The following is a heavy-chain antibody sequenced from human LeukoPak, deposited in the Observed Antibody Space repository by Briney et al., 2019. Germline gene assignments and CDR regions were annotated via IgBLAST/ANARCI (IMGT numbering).Heavy chain of an antibody. J-gene: IGHJ4*02. D-gene: IGHD6-19*01. CDR3: ARESDSSGWYDY. V-gene: IGHV3-43*02. CDR2: INGDGGST. CDR1: GFNFDDYA. Sequence: VRRGGSLRLSCAAPGFNFDDYALHWVRQAPGKGLEWVSLINGDGGSTFYADSVKGRFTISRDNSKNSLYLQMSSLRSEDTALYYCARESDSSGWYDYWGQGTLVTVSS.